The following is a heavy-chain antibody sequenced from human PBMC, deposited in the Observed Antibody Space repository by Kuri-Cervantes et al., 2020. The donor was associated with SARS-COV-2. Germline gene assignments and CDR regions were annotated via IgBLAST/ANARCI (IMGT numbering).Heavy chain of an antibody. CDR2: ISGSGGST. J-gene: IGHJ4*02. Sequence: GESLKISCAASGFTFSSYAMSWVRQAPGKGLEWVSAISGSGGSTYYADSVKGRFTISRDNSKNTLYLQMNSLRAEDTAVYYCAKEGRRHIVVVTRESDYWGQGTLVTVSS. CDR1: GFTFSSYA. CDR3: AKEGRRHIVVVTRESDY. V-gene: IGHV3-23*01. D-gene: IGHD2-21*02.